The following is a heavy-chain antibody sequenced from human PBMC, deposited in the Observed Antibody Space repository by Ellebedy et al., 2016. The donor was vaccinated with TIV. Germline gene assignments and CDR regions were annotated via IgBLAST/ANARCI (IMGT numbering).Heavy chain of an antibody. V-gene: IGHV1-2*02. Sequence: ASVKVSCXASGYTFTSYDINWVRQPPGQGLEWMGWINPNSGGTNYAQKFQGRVTMTRDTSISTAYMELSRLRSDDTAVYYCARGAVVVPAAIGVYYYYYMDVWGKGTTVTVSS. CDR3: ARGAVVVPAAIGVYYYYYMDV. CDR1: GYTFTSYD. CDR2: INPNSGGT. J-gene: IGHJ6*03. D-gene: IGHD2-2*01.